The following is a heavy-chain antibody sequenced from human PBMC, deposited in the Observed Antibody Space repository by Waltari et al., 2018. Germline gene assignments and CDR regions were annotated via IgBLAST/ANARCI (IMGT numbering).Heavy chain of an antibody. V-gene: IGHV3-21*01. CDR2: ISSSSSYI. Sequence: ELQRVESGGGLVKPGGSLRLSCAASGFTFSSYSMNWVRQAPGKGLEWVSSISSSSSYIYYADSVKGRFTISRDNAKNSLYLQMNSLRAEDTAVYYCARDSGITGTVDYWGQGTLVTVSS. J-gene: IGHJ4*02. D-gene: IGHD1-7*01. CDR3: ARDSGITGTVDY. CDR1: GFTFSSYS.